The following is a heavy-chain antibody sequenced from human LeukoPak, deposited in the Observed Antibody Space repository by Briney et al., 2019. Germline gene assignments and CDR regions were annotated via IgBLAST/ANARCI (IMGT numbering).Heavy chain of an antibody. Sequence: ASVKVSCKASGYTFTGYYMHWVRQAPGQGLEWMGWINPNSGGTNYAQKFQGRVTMTRDTSISTAYMELSRLRSDDTAVYYCARKRRDYYYDSSGYYFGYWGQGTLVTVSS. CDR3: ARKRRDYYYDSSGYYFGY. CDR2: INPNSGGT. J-gene: IGHJ4*02. D-gene: IGHD3-22*01. V-gene: IGHV1-2*02. CDR1: GYTFTGYY.